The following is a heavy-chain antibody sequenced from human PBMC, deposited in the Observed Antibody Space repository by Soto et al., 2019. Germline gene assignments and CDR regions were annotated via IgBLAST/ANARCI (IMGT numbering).Heavy chain of an antibody. Sequence: GGSLRLSCAASGFTFSSYAMSWVRQAPGKGLEWVSAISGSGGSTYYADSVKGRFTISRDNSKNTLYLQMNSLRAEDTAVYYCAKDQGIVVVIGSFDYWGQGPLVTVSS. CDR3: AKDQGIVVVIGSFDY. J-gene: IGHJ4*02. CDR2: ISGSGGST. CDR1: GFTFSSYA. D-gene: IGHD3-22*01. V-gene: IGHV3-23*01.